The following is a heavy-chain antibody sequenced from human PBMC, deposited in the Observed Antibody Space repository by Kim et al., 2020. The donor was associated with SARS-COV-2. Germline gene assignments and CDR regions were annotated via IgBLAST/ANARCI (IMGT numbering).Heavy chain of an antibody. V-gene: IGHV1-8*01. CDR3: ARGKDYFDY. Sequence: GNTGYAQKFQGRVTMTRNTSISTAYMELSSLRSEDTAVYYCARGKDYFDYWGQGTLVTVSS. J-gene: IGHJ4*02. CDR2: GNT.